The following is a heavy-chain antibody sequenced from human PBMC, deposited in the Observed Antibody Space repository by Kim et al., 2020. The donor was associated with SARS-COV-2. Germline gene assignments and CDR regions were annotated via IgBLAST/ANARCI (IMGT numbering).Heavy chain of an antibody. CDR3: ARTDYSY. CDR2: GNGNT. V-gene: IGHV1-3*01. Sequence: GNGNTKYSQKVQGRVTITGDTSASTAYMELSSLRSEDTAVYYCARTDYSYWGQGTLVTVSS. J-gene: IGHJ4*02. D-gene: IGHD4-4*01.